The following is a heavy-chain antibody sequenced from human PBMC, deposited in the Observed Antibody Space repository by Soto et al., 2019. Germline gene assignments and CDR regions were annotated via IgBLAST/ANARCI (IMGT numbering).Heavy chain of an antibody. CDR2: ISAYNGNT. J-gene: IGHJ3*02. D-gene: IGHD2-21*01. Sequence: QVQLVQSGAEVKKPGASVKVSCKASGYTFTSYGISWVRQAPGQGLEWMGWISAYNGNTNYAQKLQGRVTMTTDTSTSTAYMELRSLRSDATAVYYCARERVFPTRGWDAFDIWGQGTMVTVSS. V-gene: IGHV1-18*04. CDR1: GYTFTSYG. CDR3: ARERVFPTRGWDAFDI.